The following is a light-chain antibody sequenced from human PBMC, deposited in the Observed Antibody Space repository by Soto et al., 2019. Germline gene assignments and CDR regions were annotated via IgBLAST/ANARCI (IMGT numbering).Light chain of an antibody. J-gene: IGKJ4*01. CDR3: QKYNRWPLT. CDR2: DTS. V-gene: IGKV3-15*01. CDR1: QSIYEK. Sequence: EIVMTQSPATLSVSPGERVTLFCRASQSIYEKLAWYQQKPGQTPRLVIYDTSTRATGTPGSFSGSGSGTAFTLTISSLQSEDFAVYYCQKYNRWPLTFGGGTKVEIK.